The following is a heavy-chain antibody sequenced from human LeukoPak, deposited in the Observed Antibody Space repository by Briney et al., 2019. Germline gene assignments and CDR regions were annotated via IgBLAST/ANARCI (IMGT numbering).Heavy chain of an antibody. J-gene: IGHJ4*02. CDR2: IDWSSGSI. D-gene: IGHD6-6*01. CDR3: AEDKGIGIAARREFDY. Sequence: GGSLRLSCAASGFNFDDYAMHWVRQAPGKGLEWVSGIDWSSGSIAYADSVKGRFTISRDNAKTSVYLQMSSLRTEDTALYYCAEDKGIGIAARREFDYWGQGTLVTVSS. V-gene: IGHV3-9*01. CDR1: GFNFDDYA.